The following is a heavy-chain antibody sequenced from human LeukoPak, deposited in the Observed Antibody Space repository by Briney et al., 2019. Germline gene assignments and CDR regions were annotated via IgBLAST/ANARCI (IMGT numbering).Heavy chain of an antibody. J-gene: IGHJ4*02. CDR2: IYTSGST. CDR1: GGSISSYY. CDR3: ARLLWFGESPLFDY. Sequence: SETLSLTXTVSGGSISSYYWSWIRQPAGKGVEWIGRIYTSGSTNYNPSLKSRVTMSVDTSKNQFSLKLSSLTAADTAVYYCARLLWFGESPLFDYWGQGTLVTVSS. D-gene: IGHD3-10*01. V-gene: IGHV4-4*07.